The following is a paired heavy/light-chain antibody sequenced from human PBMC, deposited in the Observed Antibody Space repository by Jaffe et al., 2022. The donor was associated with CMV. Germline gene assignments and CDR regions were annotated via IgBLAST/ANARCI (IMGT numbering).Heavy chain of an antibody. CDR2: INGSGGSR. CDR1: GFTFSDYA. V-gene: IGHV3-23*01. CDR3: AKGGGSPPSSAWYAEYYQH. Sequence: EVQLLESGGGLIQPGGSLRLSCAASGFTFSDYAMSWVRQAPGKGLEWVSDINGSGGSRYHAESVTGRFTISRDNSKNMLFLQMNSLRAEDTAVYYCAKGGGSPPSSAWYAEYYQHWGQGALVIVSS. D-gene: IGHD6-19*01. J-gene: IGHJ1*01.
Light chain of an antibody. CDR1: HSVSGN. CDR2: GAS. CDR3: QQYKNWPRT. Sequence: EIGMTQSPDTLSVSPGERVTLSCRASHSVSGNLGWYQQKPGQAPRLLIYGASTRATGVPARFSGSGSETDFTLTISSLQSEDFAVYYCQQYKNWPRTFGQGTKVEIK. J-gene: IGKJ1*01. V-gene: IGKV3-15*01.